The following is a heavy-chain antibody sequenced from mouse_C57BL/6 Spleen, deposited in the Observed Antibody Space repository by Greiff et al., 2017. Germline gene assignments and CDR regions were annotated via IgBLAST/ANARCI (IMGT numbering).Heavy chain of an antibody. D-gene: IGHD1-1*01. CDR2: IYPGSGST. J-gene: IGHJ4*01. Sequence: VQLQQSGAELVKPGASVKMSCKASGYTFISYWITWVKQRPGQGLEWIGDIYPGSGSTNYNEKFKSKATLTVDTSSSTAYMQLSSLTSEDSAVYYCARGDGSSPRGYYAMDYWGQGTSVTVSS. V-gene: IGHV1-55*01. CDR3: ARGDGSSPRGYYAMDY. CDR1: GYTFISYW.